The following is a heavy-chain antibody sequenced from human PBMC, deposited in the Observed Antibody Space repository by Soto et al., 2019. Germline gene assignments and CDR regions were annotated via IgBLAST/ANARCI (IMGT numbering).Heavy chain of an antibody. CDR2: IYYTGST. V-gene: IGHV4-61*08. D-gene: IGHD2-2*01. CDR1: GGSISSGGYY. Sequence: ASETQSLTCPVSGGSISSGGYYWSWIRQHPGKGLEWIGYIYYTGSTNYNPSLKSRVTISLDTSRNQFSLKLSSVTAADTAVFYCAREYANSPEAFDFWGQGALVTVSS. J-gene: IGHJ4*02. CDR3: AREYANSPEAFDF.